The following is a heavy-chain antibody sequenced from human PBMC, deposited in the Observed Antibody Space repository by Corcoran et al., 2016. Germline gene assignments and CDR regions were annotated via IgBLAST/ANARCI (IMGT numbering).Heavy chain of an antibody. V-gene: IGHV1-46*01. CDR1: GYTFTSYY. CDR2: INPSGGNT. D-gene: IGHD3-10*02. Sequence: QVQLVQSGAEVKKPGASVKVSCKASGYTFTSYYMHWVRQAPGQGLEGMGIINPSGGNTSYAQKFQGRVTMTRDTSTSTVYLERSSLRSEDTDVYYCARSPDYYVGMDVWGQGTTVTVSS. CDR3: ARSPDYYVGMDV. J-gene: IGHJ6*02.